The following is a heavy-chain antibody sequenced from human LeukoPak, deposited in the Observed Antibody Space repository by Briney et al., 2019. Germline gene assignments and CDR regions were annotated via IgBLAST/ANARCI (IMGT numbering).Heavy chain of an antibody. CDR1: GFTVSNNS. Sequence: GGSLRLSCAASGFTVSNNSMSWVRQAPGTGLEWVSLIYSDASTSYADSVRGRFTISRDNSKNTLYLHMNSLRAEDTAVYYCSRARGGDGLPFDYWGQGTLVTVST. CDR2: IYSDAST. V-gene: IGHV3-53*01. J-gene: IGHJ4*02. CDR3: SRARGGDGLPFDY. D-gene: IGHD3-16*01.